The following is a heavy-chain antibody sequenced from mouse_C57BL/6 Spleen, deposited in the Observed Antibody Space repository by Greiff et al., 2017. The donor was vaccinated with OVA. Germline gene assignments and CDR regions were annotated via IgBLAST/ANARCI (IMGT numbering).Heavy chain of an antibody. CDR3: ARGGSFYAMDY. CDR1: GYTFTSYW. J-gene: IGHJ4*01. V-gene: IGHV1-53*01. Sequence: VQVVESGTELVKPGASVKLSCKASGYTFTSYWMHWVKQRPGQGLEWIGNINPSNGGTNYNEKFKSKATLTVDKSSSTAYMQLSSLTSEDSAVYYCARGGSFYAMDYWGQGTSVTVSS. CDR2: INPSNGGT.